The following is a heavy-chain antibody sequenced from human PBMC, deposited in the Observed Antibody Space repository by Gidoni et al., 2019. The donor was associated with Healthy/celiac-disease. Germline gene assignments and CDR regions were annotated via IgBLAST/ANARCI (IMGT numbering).Heavy chain of an antibody. V-gene: IGHV3-9*01. CDR1: GFTFDDYA. CDR3: AKDVDTAFWYFDY. J-gene: IGHJ4*02. D-gene: IGHD5-18*01. Sequence: EVQLVESGGGFVQPGRSLRLSCAASGFTFDDYAMHVFRQAPGKGLEGVSGISWNSGSIGYADSVKGRFTISRDNAKNSLYLQMNSLRAEDTALYYCAKDVDTAFWYFDYWGQGTLVTVSS. CDR2: ISWNSGSI.